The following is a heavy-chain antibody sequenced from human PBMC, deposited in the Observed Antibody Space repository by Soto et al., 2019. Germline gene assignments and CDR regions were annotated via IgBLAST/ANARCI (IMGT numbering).Heavy chain of an antibody. CDR1: GFSFTSSS. V-gene: IGHV1-58*01. Sequence: SVKVSCKASGFSFTSSSVQWVRQARGQRLEWIGWIVVGTGHTNYAQNFQGRVTISRDTSASTVYLELSSLRSEDTAVYYCARVSFETGGYADYWGQGTLVTVSS. D-gene: IGHD2-8*02. CDR2: IVVGTGHT. CDR3: ARVSFETGGYADY. J-gene: IGHJ4*02.